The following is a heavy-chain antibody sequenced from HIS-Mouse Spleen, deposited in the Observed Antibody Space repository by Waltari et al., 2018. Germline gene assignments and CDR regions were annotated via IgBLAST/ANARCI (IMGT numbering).Heavy chain of an antibody. CDR3: AKDRGSPLYFDY. CDR1: GGSISSSSYY. CDR2: IYYSGST. D-gene: IGHD1-26*01. Sequence: QLQLQESGPGLVKPSETLSLTCTVSGGSISSSSYYWGWIRQPPGKGLEWIGSIYYSGSTYYNPALKSRVTISVDTSKNQFSLKLSSVTAADTAVYYCAKDRGSPLYFDYWGQGTLVTVSS. V-gene: IGHV4-39*07. J-gene: IGHJ4*02.